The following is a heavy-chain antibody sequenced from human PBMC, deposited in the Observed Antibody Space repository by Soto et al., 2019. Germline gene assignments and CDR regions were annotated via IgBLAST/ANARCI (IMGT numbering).Heavy chain of an antibody. J-gene: IGHJ6*02. V-gene: IGHV1-18*01. CDR2: ISAYNGNT. CDR3: ARDLIVVVPAANYYYGMDV. D-gene: IGHD2-2*01. Sequence: ASVKVSCKASGYTFTSYGISWVRQAPGQGLEWMGWISAYNGNTNYAQKLQGRVTITTDTSTSTAYMELRSLRSDDTAVYYCARDLIVVVPAANYYYGMDVWGQGTTVTVSS. CDR1: GYTFTSYG.